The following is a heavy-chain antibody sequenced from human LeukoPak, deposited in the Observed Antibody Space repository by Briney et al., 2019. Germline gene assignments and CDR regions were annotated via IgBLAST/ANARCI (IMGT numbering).Heavy chain of an antibody. J-gene: IGHJ4*02. Sequence: GGSLRLSCAGAGFTFSSYGMHWVRQAPGKGLEWVAVISYDGSNKYYADSVKGRFTISRDNSKNTLYLQMNSLRAEDTAVYYCATRDYWGQGTLVTVSS. CDR1: GFTFSSYG. CDR2: ISYDGSNK. V-gene: IGHV3-30*03. CDR3: ATRDY.